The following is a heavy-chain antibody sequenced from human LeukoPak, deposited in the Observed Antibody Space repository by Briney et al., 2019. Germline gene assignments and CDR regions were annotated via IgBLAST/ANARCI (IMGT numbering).Heavy chain of an antibody. V-gene: IGHV4-39*01. D-gene: IGHD3-10*01. CDR3: ARGSRYYGSGAEFDY. CDR2: IYYSGST. Sequence: PSETLSLTCTVSGGSISSSSYYWGWLRQPPGKGLEGIVSIYYSGSTYYNPSLKSRVTISVDTSKPQFSLKLSSVTAADTAVYYCARGSRYYGSGAEFDYWGQGTLVTVSS. J-gene: IGHJ4*02. CDR1: GGSISSSSYY.